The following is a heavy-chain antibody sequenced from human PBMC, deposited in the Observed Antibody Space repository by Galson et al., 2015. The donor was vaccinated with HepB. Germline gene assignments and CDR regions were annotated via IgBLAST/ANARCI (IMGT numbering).Heavy chain of an antibody. J-gene: IGHJ4*02. V-gene: IGHV1-2*02. CDR2: INPKSGDT. D-gene: IGHD3-22*01. CDR3: TRGGYYDDRGYYPDS. Sequence: SVKVSCKASGYTFTGYFTHWVRQAPGQGLEWVGWINPKSGDTKYAQKFQGRVTMTRDTSISTAYMDLSRLRSDNTAVYYCTRGGYYDDRGYYPDSWGQGTLVIVSS. CDR1: GYTFTGYF.